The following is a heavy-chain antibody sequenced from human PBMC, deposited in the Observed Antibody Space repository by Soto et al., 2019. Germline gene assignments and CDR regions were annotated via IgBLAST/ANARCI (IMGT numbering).Heavy chain of an antibody. CDR3: ARRRGAGGHFDY. D-gene: IGHD2-15*01. CDR2: VSSGGST. J-gene: IGHJ4*02. CDR1: GFTVTNYA. Sequence: EVQLLESGGGLVQPEGSLRLSCAASGFTVTNYAMGWVRQAPGKGLEWVSVVSSGGSTYYADSVTGRFTVSRDNSKNTLSLQMNSLGAEDTAVYYCARRRGAGGHFDYWGQGALVTVSS. V-gene: IGHV3-23*01.